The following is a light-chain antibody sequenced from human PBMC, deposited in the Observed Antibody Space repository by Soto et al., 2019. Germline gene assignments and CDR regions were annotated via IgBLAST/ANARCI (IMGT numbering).Light chain of an antibody. CDR3: QQSHTPPLT. J-gene: IGKJ4*01. Sequence: DIQMTQSPSSLSASVGDTVTITCRASQGFSSYLNWYQQKPGRAPKFLIYAASTLQTGVPSRFSGSGSGTEFTLTISTLQVEDSATYYCQQSHTPPLTFGGGTKVEVK. V-gene: IGKV1-39*01. CDR1: QGFSSY. CDR2: AAS.